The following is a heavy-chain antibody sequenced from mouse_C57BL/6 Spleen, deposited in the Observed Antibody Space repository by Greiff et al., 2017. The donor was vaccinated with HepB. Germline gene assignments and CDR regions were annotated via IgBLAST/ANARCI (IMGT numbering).Heavy chain of an antibody. V-gene: IGHV1-4*01. CDR2: INPSSGYT. D-gene: IGHD1-1*01. J-gene: IGHJ1*03. Sequence: VKLQESGAELARPGASVKMSCKASGYTFTSYTMHWVKQRPGQGLEWIGYINPSSGYTKYNQKFKDKATLTADKSSSTAYMQLSSLTSEDSAVYYCARPFYYGSSYGWYFDVWGTGTTVTVSS. CDR3: ARPFYYGSSYGWYFDV. CDR1: GYTFTSYT.